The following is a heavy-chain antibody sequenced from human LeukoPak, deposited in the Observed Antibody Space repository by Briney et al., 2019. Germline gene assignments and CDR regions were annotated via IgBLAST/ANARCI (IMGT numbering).Heavy chain of an antibody. D-gene: IGHD6-19*01. J-gene: IGHJ4*02. CDR2: ISSSSSYI. CDR1: GFTFSSYS. CDR3: ASHSSGWRQNFDY. Sequence: GGSLRLSCAASGFTFSSYSMNWVRQAPGKGLEWVSSISSSSSYIYYADSVKGRFTISRDNAKNSLYLQMNSLRAEDTAVYYCASHSSGWRQNFDYWGQGTLVTVSS. V-gene: IGHV3-21*01.